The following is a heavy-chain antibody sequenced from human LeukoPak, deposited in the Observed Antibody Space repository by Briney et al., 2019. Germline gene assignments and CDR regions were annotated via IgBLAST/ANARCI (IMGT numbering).Heavy chain of an antibody. D-gene: IGHD1-26*01. CDR3: ARRKGDW. V-gene: IGHV3-48*04. CDR1: GFTFSSYS. CDR2: ISSSASTI. Sequence: GGSLRLSCAASGFTFSSYSMNWVRQAPGKGLEWISYISSSASTIYYADSVKGRFTISRDNAKNSLYLQMDSLRAEDTAVYYCARRKGDWWGQGTLVTVSS. J-gene: IGHJ4*02.